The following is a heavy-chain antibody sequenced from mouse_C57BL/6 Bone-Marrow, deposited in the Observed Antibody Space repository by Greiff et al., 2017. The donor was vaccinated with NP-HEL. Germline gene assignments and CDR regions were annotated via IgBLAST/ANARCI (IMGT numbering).Heavy chain of an antibody. D-gene: IGHD1-1*01. CDR1: GFTFSDYG. CDR2: ISSGSSTI. J-gene: IGHJ1*03. CDR3: ARPSYYGSGDWYFDV. V-gene: IGHV5-17*01. Sequence: VQLKESGGGLVKPGGSLKLSCAASGFTFSDYGMHWVRQAPEKGLEWVAYISSGSSTIYYADTVKGRFTISRDNAKNTLFLQMTSLRSEDTAMYYCARPSYYGSGDWYFDVWGTGTTVTVSS.